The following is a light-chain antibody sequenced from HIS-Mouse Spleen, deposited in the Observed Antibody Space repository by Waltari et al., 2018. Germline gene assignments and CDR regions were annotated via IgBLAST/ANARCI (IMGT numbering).Light chain of an antibody. CDR2: QDS. CDR1: KWGDKH. J-gene: IGLJ2*01. V-gene: IGLV3-1*01. Sequence: SYELTQPPSVSVSPGQTASTTCSGDKWGDKHACRYQQKPGQSPVLVIYQDSKRPSGIPERFSGSNSGNTATLTISGTQAMDEADYYCQAWDSSTAVFGGGTKLTVL. CDR3: QAWDSSTAV.